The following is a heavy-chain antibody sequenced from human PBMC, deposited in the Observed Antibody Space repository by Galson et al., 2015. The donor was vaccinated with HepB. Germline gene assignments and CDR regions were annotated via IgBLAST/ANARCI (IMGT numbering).Heavy chain of an antibody. CDR2: MKQDGSEK. Sequence: SLRLSCAASGFTFSSYWMSWVRQAPGKGLEWVANMKQDGSEKYYVDSVKGRFTISRDNAKNSLYLQMNSLRAEDTAVYYCARVWRGMITFGGVVSAWGQGTLVTVSS. CDR1: GFTFSSYW. D-gene: IGHD3-16*01. CDR3: ARVWRGMITFGGVVSA. V-gene: IGHV3-7*03. J-gene: IGHJ5*02.